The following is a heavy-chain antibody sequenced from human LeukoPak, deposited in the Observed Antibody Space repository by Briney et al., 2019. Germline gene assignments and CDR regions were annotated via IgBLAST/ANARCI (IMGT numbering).Heavy chain of an antibody. CDR2: IYYSGST. J-gene: IGHJ3*02. Sequence: SETLSLTCTVSGGSISSSSYYWGWIRQPPGKGLEWIGSIYYSGSTYYNPSLKSRVTISVDTSKNQFSLELSSVTAADTAVYYCAGIRGYSYGHPDAFDIWGQGTMVTVSS. CDR1: GGSISSSSYY. CDR3: AGIRGYSYGHPDAFDI. D-gene: IGHD5-18*01. V-gene: IGHV4-39*01.